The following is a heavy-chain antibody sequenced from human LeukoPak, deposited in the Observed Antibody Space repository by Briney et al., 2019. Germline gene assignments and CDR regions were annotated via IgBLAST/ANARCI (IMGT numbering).Heavy chain of an antibody. J-gene: IGHJ6*02. CDR1: GFALSSHW. D-gene: IGHD3-16*01. CDR3: ARGGGLDV. Sequence: GGSLRLSCAASGFALSSHWMTWVRQVPGKGLEWVASINHNGNVNYYVDSVKGRFTISRDNAKNSLYLQMSNLRAEDTAVYFCARGGGLDVWGQGATVTVSS. V-gene: IGHV3-7*03. CDR2: INHNGNVN.